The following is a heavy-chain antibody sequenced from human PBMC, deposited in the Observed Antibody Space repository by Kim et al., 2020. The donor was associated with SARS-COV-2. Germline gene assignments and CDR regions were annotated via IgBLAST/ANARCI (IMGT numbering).Heavy chain of an antibody. CDR3: ARARGYCSGGSCYRTGPLPFSFDY. Sequence: SVKVSCKASGGTFSSYAISWVRQAPGQGLEWMGGIIPIFGTANYAQKFQGRVTITADESTSTAYMELSSLRSEDTAVYYCARARGYCSGGSCYRTGPLPFSFDYWGQGTLVTVSS. CDR1: GGTFSSYA. CDR2: IIPIFGTA. D-gene: IGHD2-15*01. V-gene: IGHV1-69*13. J-gene: IGHJ4*02.